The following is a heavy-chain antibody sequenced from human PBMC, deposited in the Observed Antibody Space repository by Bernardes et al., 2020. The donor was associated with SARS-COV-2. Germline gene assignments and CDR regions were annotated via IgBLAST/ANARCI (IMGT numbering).Heavy chain of an antibody. CDR2: ISSNGHST. V-gene: IGHV3-64*01. Sequence: GGSLRLSCAASGFTLRNFAMHWVRQAPGKGLEYVSSISSNGHSTYYSNSVKDRFIISRDNSKNTLFLQMGSLRAEDMAVYYCARGAYKDASGDEHYYYFSMDVWGQGTTVTVSS. CDR1: GFTLRNFA. CDR3: ARGAYKDASGDEHYYYFSMDV. D-gene: IGHD3-16*01. J-gene: IGHJ6*02.